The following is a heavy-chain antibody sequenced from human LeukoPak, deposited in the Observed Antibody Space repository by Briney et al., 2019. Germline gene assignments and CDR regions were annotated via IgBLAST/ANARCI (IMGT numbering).Heavy chain of an antibody. J-gene: IGHJ3*02. CDR2: ISSSSSCV. D-gene: IGHD3-16*01. Sequence: GGSLRLSCAASGFTFSSYSMNWVRQAPGKGLEWVSSISSSSSCVYYADSVKGRFTISRDNAKNSLFLQMNSLRVEDTAIYYCARGLGNYDYYDAFDIWGQGTMVTVSA. CDR1: GFTFSSYS. V-gene: IGHV3-21*01. CDR3: ARGLGNYDYYDAFDI.